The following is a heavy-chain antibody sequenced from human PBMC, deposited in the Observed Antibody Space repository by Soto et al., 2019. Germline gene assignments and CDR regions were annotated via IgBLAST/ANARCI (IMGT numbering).Heavy chain of an antibody. D-gene: IGHD1-1*01. J-gene: IGHJ4*02. V-gene: IGHV1-18*01. CDR3: ARGRYGDY. CDR2: ISAHNGNT. Sequence: QVHLVQSGAEVKKPGASVKVSCKGSGYAFTTYGITWVRQAPGQGLEWMGWISAHNGNTNYEQKLKGRATVTRDTSTSTAYMELRSLRSDVTAVYYCARGRYGDYWGQGALVTVSS. CDR1: GYAFTTYG.